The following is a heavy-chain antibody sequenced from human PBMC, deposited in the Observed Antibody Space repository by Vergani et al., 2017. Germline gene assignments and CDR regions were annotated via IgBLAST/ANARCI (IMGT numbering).Heavy chain of an antibody. V-gene: IGHV3-23*01. J-gene: IGHJ4*02. D-gene: IGHD2-15*01. CDR3: AKDRYCSGGSCYAHRHDY. CDR1: GFTFSSYA. CDR2: ISGSGGST. Sequence: EVQLLESGGDLVQPGGSLRLSYAASGFTFSSYAMSWVRQAPGKGLEWVSAISGSGGSTYYADSVKGRFTISRDNSKNTLYLQMNGLRAEDTAVYYCAKDRYCSGGSCYAHRHDYWGQGTLVTVSS.